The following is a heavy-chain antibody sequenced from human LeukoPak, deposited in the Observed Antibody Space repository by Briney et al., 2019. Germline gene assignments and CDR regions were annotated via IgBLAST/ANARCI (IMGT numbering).Heavy chain of an antibody. CDR1: GYTFTGYY. CDR2: INPNSGGT. Sequence: GASVKVSCKASGYTFTGYYMHWVRQAPGQGLEWMGWINPNSGGTSYAQKFQGRVTMTRDTSISTAYMELSRLRSDDTAVYYCARAVIVGAISFDPWGQGTLVTVSS. V-gene: IGHV1-2*02. J-gene: IGHJ5*02. CDR3: ARAVIVGAISFDP. D-gene: IGHD1-26*01.